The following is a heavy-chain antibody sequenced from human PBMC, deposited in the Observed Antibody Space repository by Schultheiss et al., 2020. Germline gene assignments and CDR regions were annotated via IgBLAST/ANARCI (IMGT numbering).Heavy chain of an antibody. J-gene: IGHJ6*02. Sequence: GESLKISCAASGFTFSSYGMHWVRQAPGKGLEWVAVIWYDGSNKYYADSVKGRFTNSRDNSKNTLYLQMNSLRAEDTAVYYCARDAGSRWLRFVDYYYGMDVWGQGTTVTVSS. V-gene: IGHV3-33*01. CDR2: IWYDGSNK. CDR3: ARDAGSRWLRFVDYYYGMDV. CDR1: GFTFSSYG. D-gene: IGHD5-12*01.